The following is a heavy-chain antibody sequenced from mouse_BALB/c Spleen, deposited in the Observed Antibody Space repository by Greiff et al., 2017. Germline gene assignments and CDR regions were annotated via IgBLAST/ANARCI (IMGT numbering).Heavy chain of an antibody. CDR3: GKREVRSWFAY. J-gene: IGHJ3*01. V-gene: IGHV1-7*01. CDR1: GYTFTSYW. Sequence: QVQLQQSGADLAKPGASVKMSCKASGYTFTSYWMHWVKQRPGQGLEWIGYINPSTGYTEYKQKFKDKATLTANKSTSPAYMQLSSLTSEDSTDYCGGKREVRSWFAYWGQGTLVTVSA. D-gene: IGHD2-14*01. CDR2: INPSTGYT.